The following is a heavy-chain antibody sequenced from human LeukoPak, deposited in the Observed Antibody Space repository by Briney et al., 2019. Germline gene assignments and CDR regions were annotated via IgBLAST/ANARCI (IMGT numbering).Heavy chain of an antibody. CDR1: GFTVSSNY. Sequence: GGSLRLSCAASGFTVSSNYMSWVRQAPGKGLEWVSVIYSGGSTYYADSVKGRFTISRDNSKNTLYLQMNSLRAEDTAVYYCAKDLDGSGSPIYWGQGTLVTVSS. CDR3: AKDLDGSGSPIY. V-gene: IGHV3-66*01. D-gene: IGHD3-10*01. CDR2: IYSGGST. J-gene: IGHJ4*02.